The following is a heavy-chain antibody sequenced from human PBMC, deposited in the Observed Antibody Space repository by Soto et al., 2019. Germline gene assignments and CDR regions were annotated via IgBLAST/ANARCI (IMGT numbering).Heavy chain of an antibody. CDR3: AKDLCGGSCLKYYYYGMDV. V-gene: IGHV3-30*18. D-gene: IGHD2-15*01. CDR2: ISYDGSNK. Sequence: QVQLVEAGGGVVQPGRSLRLSCAASGFTFSSYGMHWVRQAPGKGLEWVAVISYDGSNKYYADSVKGRFTSSRDNSKNTLYLQMNSLRAEDTAVYYCAKDLCGGSCLKYYYYGMDVWGQGTTVTVSS. CDR1: GFTFSSYG. J-gene: IGHJ6*02.